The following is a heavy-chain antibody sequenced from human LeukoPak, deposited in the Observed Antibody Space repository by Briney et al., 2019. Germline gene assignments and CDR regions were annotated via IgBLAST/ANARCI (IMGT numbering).Heavy chain of an antibody. V-gene: IGHV4-34*01. Sequence: PSETLSLTCVVYDESFSGYQWTWIRQPPGKGLEWIGQINHSGSTNYNPSLKSRVIISVDTSKNQFSLKLTSVTAADTAVYYCARGPLEDLWSGIDSWGQGTLVTVSS. D-gene: IGHD2-8*01. J-gene: IGHJ4*02. CDR3: ARGPLEDLWSGIDS. CDR2: INHSGST. CDR1: DESFSGYQ.